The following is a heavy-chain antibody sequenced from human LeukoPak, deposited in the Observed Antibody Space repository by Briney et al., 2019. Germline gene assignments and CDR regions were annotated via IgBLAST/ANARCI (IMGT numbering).Heavy chain of an antibody. CDR2: INPNSGDT. Sequence: VASVKVSCKTSGYTFTGYYMHWVRQAPGQGLEWMGRINPNSGDTNYAQKFQGRVTMTRDTSTSTVHMELSGLRSEDTAVYYCARDQEAFDYWGQGTLVTVSS. CDR3: ARDQEAFDY. CDR1: GYTFTGYY. V-gene: IGHV1-2*06. J-gene: IGHJ4*02.